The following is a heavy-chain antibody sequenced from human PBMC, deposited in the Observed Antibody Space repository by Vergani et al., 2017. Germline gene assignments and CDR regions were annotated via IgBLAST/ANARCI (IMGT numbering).Heavy chain of an antibody. CDR3: AKYDLWDSSGYYDY. CDR1: GFTFSSYA. D-gene: IGHD3-22*01. CDR2: ISGSGGST. J-gene: IGHJ4*02. V-gene: IGHV3-23*01. Sequence: EVQLLESGGGLVQPGGSLSLSCAASGFTFSSYAMSWVRQAPGTGLEWVSAISGSGGSTYYADSVKGRFTISRDNSKNTLYLQMNSLRAEDTAVYYCAKYDLWDSSGYYDYWGQGTLVTVSS.